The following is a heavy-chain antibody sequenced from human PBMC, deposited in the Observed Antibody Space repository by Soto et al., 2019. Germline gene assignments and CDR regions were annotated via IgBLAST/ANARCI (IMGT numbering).Heavy chain of an antibody. CDR1: GFTFSNYA. V-gene: IGHV3-23*01. Sequence: PGGSLRLSCPASGFTFSNYAMSWVRQAPGKGLEWVSSISGGVGSTNYADSVKGRFTISRDNSKNTLYLQMNSLRAEDTALYYCAKKDGTDGYYDAFDIWGRGTMVTVSS. CDR3: AKKDGTDGYYDAFDI. J-gene: IGHJ3*02. CDR2: ISGGVGST. D-gene: IGHD3-22*01.